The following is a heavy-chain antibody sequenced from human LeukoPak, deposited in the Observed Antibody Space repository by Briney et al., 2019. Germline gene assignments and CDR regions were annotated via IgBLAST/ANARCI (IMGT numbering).Heavy chain of an antibody. CDR3: AREGVITGTTSWFDP. Sequence: SVKVSCKASGGTFSSYTISWVRQAPGRGLEWMGRIIPILGIANYAQKFQGRVTITADKSTSTAYMELSSLRSEDTAVYYCAREGVITGTTSWFDPWGQGTLVTVSS. D-gene: IGHD1-7*01. V-gene: IGHV1-69*04. CDR1: GGTFSSYT. J-gene: IGHJ5*02. CDR2: IIPILGIA.